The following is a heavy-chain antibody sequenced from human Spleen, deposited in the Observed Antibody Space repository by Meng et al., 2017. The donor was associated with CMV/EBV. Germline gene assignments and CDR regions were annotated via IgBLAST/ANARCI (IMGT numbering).Heavy chain of an antibody. J-gene: IGHJ4*02. CDR1: GFTVSSNY. V-gene: IGHV3-66*02. CDR3: AGGGTIFGVVGDGADY. Sequence: GESLKISCAASGFTVSSNYMSWVRQAPGKGLEWVSVIYSGGSTYYADSVKGRFTISRDNSKNTLYLQMNSLRAEDTAVYYCAGGGTIFGVVGDGADYWGQGTLVTVSS. D-gene: IGHD3-3*01. CDR2: IYSGGST.